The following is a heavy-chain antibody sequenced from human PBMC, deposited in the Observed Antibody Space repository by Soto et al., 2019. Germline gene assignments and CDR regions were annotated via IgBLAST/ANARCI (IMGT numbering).Heavy chain of an antibody. CDR3: TCAHCSGGSCYSAWYFDL. Sequence: EVQLVESGGGLVQPGGSLKLSCAASGFTFSGSAMHWVRQASGKGLEWVGRIRSKANSYATAYAASVKGMFTISRDDSKTRAYLRMHSLKAEDTAVYYCTCAHCSGGSCYSAWYFDLWVRGSLVTVSS. D-gene: IGHD2-15*01. CDR2: IRSKANSYAT. J-gene: IGHJ2*01. CDR1: GFTFSGSA. V-gene: IGHV3-73*01.